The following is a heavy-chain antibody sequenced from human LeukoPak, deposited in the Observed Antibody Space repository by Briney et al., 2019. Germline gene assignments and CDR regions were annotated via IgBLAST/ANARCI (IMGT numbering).Heavy chain of an antibody. CDR2: INSDGSEG. J-gene: IGHJ4*02. CDR3: ARDSEQQLPGILVAYYFDY. CDR1: GFTFSGFW. V-gene: IGHV3-7*01. D-gene: IGHD6-13*01. Sequence: GGSLRLSCAVSGFTFSGFWMSWSRQAPGKGLEWVASINSDGSEGYYADVVKGRFTISRDNAKNSLYLQMNSLRAEDTAVYYCARDSEQQLPGILVAYYFDYWGQGTLVTVSS.